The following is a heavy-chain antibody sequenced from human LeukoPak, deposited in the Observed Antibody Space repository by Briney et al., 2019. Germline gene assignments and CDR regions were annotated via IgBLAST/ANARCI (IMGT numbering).Heavy chain of an antibody. CDR3: TKDRRGPAAGTWYFDS. Sequence: PGGSLRLSCAASGFTFSSYGMHWVRQAPGKGLEWVAVIWYDGSNKYYADSVKGRFTISRDNSKNTVYLQLNSLRAGDTAIYYCTKDRRGPAAGTWYFDSWGQGTLVTVSS. D-gene: IGHD6-13*01. J-gene: IGHJ4*02. CDR2: IWYDGSNK. V-gene: IGHV3-33*06. CDR1: GFTFSSYG.